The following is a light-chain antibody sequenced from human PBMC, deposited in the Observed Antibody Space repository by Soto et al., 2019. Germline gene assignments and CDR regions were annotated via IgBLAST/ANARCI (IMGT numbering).Light chain of an antibody. V-gene: IGKV3D-15*01. CDR3: QHYNNWPPWT. CDR2: GAS. CDR1: QSVRNN. Sequence: EVVMTQTPATLSVSPGDRVTLSCRASQSVRNNLAWYQQKPGQAPRLLIYGASTRATGIPARFSGSGSGREFTLTISSLQSEDFAVYYCQHYNNWPPWTFGQGTKVEVK. J-gene: IGKJ1*01.